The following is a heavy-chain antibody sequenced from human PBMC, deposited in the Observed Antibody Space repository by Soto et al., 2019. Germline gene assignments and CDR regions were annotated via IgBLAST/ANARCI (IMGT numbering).Heavy chain of an antibody. J-gene: IGHJ3*02. CDR3: ARGGGANYDIFTGYQMVTPNDAIDI. Sequence: ASVKVSCKASGGTFSSYAISWVRQAPGQGLEWMGGIIPIFGTANYAQKFQGRVTITADESTSRAYMELSSLRSEDTAVYYCARGGGANYDIFTGYQMVTPNDAIDIWGQAPMVT. V-gene: IGHV1-69*01. CDR2: IIPIFGTA. CDR1: GGTFSSYA. D-gene: IGHD3-9*01.